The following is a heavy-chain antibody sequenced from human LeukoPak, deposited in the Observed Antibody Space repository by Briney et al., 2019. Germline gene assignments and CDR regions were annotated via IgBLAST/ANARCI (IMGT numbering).Heavy chain of an antibody. J-gene: IGHJ6*02. D-gene: IGHD2-2*01. Sequence: PGGSLRLSCAASGFTLSSFGMHWVRQAPGKGLEWVAVIWYDASNKYYADSVKGRFTISRDNAKNSLYLQMNSLRDEDTAVYYCARVDCSSTNRYSYGGMDVWGQGTTVSVSS. CDR1: GFTLSSFG. CDR3: ARVDCSSTNRYSYGGMDV. V-gene: IGHV3-33*01. CDR2: IWYDASNK.